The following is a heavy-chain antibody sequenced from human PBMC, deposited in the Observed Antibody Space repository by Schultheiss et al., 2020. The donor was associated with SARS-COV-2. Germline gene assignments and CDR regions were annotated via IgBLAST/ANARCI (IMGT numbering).Heavy chain of an antibody. CDR2: IDWDDDK. J-gene: IGHJ4*02. CDR1: GFSLSTSGMC. D-gene: IGHD3-22*01. V-gene: IGHV2-70*11. Sequence: SGPTLVKPTQTLTLTCTFSGFSLSTSGMCVSWIRQPPGKALEWLARIDWDDDKYYSTYLKTRLTISKDTSKNQVVLTMTNMDPVDTATYYCARTYYYDSRGETLPFDCWGQGTLVTV. CDR3: ARTYYYDSRGETLPFDC.